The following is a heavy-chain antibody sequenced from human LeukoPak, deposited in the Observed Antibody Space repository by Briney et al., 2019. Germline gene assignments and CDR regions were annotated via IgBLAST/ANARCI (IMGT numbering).Heavy chain of an antibody. D-gene: IGHD3-3*01. CDR1: GGSFSGYY. Sequence: SETLSLXCAVYGGSFSGYYWSWLRQPPGKGLEWIGEINHSGSTYYNPSLKGRVTISVDTSKNQFPLKLSSVTAADTAVYYCARGGFWSGYYTRYFDYWGQGTLGTVSA. CDR3: ARGGFWSGYYTRYFDY. J-gene: IGHJ4*02. CDR2: INHSGST. V-gene: IGHV4-34*01.